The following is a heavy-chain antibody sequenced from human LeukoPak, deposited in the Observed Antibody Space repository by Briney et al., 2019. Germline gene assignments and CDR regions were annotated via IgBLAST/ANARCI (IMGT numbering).Heavy chain of an antibody. Sequence: SETLSLTCTVSGGSISSYYWSWIRQPPGKGLEWIGYIYTSGGTNYNPSLKSRVTISVDTSKNQFSLKLSSVTAADTAVYYCARAPRRDWFDPWGQGTLVTVSS. V-gene: IGHV4-4*09. CDR2: IYTSGGT. CDR3: ARAPRRDWFDP. J-gene: IGHJ5*02. CDR1: GGSISSYY.